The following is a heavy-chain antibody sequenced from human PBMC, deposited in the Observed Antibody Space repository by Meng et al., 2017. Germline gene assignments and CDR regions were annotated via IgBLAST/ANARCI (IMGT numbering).Heavy chain of an antibody. CDR3: AGTEDYYFDY. D-gene: IGHD3/OR15-3a*01. V-gene: IGHV4-59*01. Sequence: SETLSLTCTVSGGSISSYYWSWIRQPPGKGLEWNGYIYYSGSTNYNPSLKSRVTISVDTSKKQYSLKLSSVTAADTAVYYGAGTEDYYFDYWGQGTLVTVSS. CDR1: GGSISSYY. CDR2: IYYSGST. J-gene: IGHJ4*02.